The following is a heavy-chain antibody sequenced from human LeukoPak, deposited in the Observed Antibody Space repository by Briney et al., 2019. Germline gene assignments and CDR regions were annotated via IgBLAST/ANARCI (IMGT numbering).Heavy chain of an antibody. CDR2: INHSGST. J-gene: IGHJ3*02. CDR1: GGSFSGYY. Sequence: PSETLSLTCAVYGGSFSGYYWSWIRQPPGKGLEWIGEINHSGSTNYNPSLKSRVTISVDTSKNQFSLKLSSVTAADTAVYYCARPSTPRGVFDIWGQGTMVTVSS. V-gene: IGHV4-34*01. D-gene: IGHD2-2*01. CDR3: ARPSTPRGVFDI.